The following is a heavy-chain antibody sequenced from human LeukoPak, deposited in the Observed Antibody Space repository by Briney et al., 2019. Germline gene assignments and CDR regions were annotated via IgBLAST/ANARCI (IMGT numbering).Heavy chain of an antibody. CDR2: ISGSGGST. CDR3: ARGMTTGTY. CDR1: GFTFSSYG. V-gene: IGHV3-23*01. Sequence: PGGSLRLSCVASGFTFSSYGMSWVRQAPGKGLEWVSTISGSGGSTYYADSVKGRFTISRDNSKNTLYLQMNSLRAEDTAVYYCARGMTTGTYWGQGTLVTVSS. J-gene: IGHJ4*02. D-gene: IGHD4-17*01.